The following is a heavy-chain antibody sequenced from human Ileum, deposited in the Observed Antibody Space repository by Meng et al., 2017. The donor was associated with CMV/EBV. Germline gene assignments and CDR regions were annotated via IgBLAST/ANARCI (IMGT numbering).Heavy chain of an antibody. CDR1: FTFSSYA. Sequence: FTFSSYAMHWVRQAPGKGLEWVAVISYDGSNKYYADSVKGRFTISRDNSKNTLYLQMNSLRAEDTAVYYCARERDSRTYIHYYGMDVWGQGTTVTVSS. D-gene: IGHD6-13*01. CDR2: ISYDGSNK. CDR3: ARERDSRTYIHYYGMDV. J-gene: IGHJ6*02. V-gene: IGHV3-30*04.